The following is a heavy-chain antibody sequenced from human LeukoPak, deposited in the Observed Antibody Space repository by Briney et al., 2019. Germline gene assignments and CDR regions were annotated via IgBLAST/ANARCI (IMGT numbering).Heavy chain of an antibody. CDR2: IYSGGST. D-gene: IGHD1-26*01. CDR1: GFTVISNY. Sequence: GSLRLSCAASGFTVISNYMSWVRQAPGKGLEWVSVIYSGGSTYYADSVKGRFTISRDNSKNSLYLQMNSLRAEDTAVYYCARLIVGAIDSWGQGTLVTVSS. J-gene: IGHJ4*02. V-gene: IGHV3-66*04. CDR3: ARLIVGAIDS.